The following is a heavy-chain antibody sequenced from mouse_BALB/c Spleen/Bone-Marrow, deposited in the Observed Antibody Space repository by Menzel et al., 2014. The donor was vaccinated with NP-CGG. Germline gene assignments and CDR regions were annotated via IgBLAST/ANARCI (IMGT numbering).Heavy chain of an antibody. J-gene: IGHJ2*01. CDR2: INPSNGRT. CDR1: GYTFTSYW. Sequence: VQLQQSGAELVKPGASVKLSCKASGYTFTSYWMHWVKQRPGQGLEWIGEINPSNGRTNYNEKSKSKATLTVDKSSSTAYMQLSSLTSEDSAVYYCARTYFDYWGQGTTLTVSS. CDR3: ARTYFDY. V-gene: IGHV1S81*02.